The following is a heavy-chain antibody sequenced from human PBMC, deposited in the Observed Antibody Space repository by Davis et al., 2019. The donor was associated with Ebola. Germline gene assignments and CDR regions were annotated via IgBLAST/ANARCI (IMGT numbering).Heavy chain of an antibody. Sequence: GASLKISCAASGITSSSHAMSWVRQAPGQGLEWVSALSGSGGSTYYADSVKGRFTISRDNSKNTLYLQMNSLRAEDTAVYYCAKDHPAYYDFWSGYYDYWGQGTLVTVSS. CDR3: AKDHPAYYDFWSGYYDY. J-gene: IGHJ4*02. CDR1: GITSSSHA. V-gene: IGHV3-23*01. D-gene: IGHD3-3*01. CDR2: LSGSGGST.